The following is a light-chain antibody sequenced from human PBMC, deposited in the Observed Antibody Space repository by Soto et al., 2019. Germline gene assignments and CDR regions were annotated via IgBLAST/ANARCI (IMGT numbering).Light chain of an antibody. CDR1: SGSVSTSYY. J-gene: IGLJ2*01. V-gene: IGLV8-61*01. CDR2: STN. Sequence: QTVVTQEPSFSVSPGRTVTLTCGLSSGSVSTSYYPSWYQQTPGQAPRTLIYSTNTRSSGVPDRFSGSILGNKAALTITGAQADDESDYYCVLYMGSGISIFGGGTKATVL. CDR3: VLYMGSGISI.